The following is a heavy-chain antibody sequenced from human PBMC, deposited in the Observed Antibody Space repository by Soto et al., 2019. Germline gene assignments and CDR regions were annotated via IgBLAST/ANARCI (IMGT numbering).Heavy chain of an antibody. Sequence: QVQLVESGGGVVQPGRSLRLSCAASGFTFSSYAMHWVRQAPGKGLEWVAVISYDGSNKYYADSVKGRFTISRDNSKNTLYRQMNSLRAEDTAVYYCAREPANCISTSCYRGWFDPWGQGTLVTVSS. V-gene: IGHV3-30-3*01. CDR1: GFTFSSYA. D-gene: IGHD2-2*01. CDR2: ISYDGSNK. J-gene: IGHJ5*02. CDR3: AREPANCISTSCYRGWFDP.